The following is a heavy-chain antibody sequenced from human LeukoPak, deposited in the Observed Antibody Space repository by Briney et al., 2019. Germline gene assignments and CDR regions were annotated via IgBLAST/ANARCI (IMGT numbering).Heavy chain of an antibody. V-gene: IGHV4-59*01. CDR3: ARVGSGSFDY. J-gene: IGHJ4*02. D-gene: IGHD1-26*01. CDR1: GGSICSYY. Sequence: PSETLSLTCTVSGGSICSYYWSWIRQTPGKGLEWIGFNSYSGNTNYNPSLKSRVTISVDTSKNHFSLNLDSVTAADTAVYFCARVGSGSFDYWGQGTLVTVSS. CDR2: NSYSGNT.